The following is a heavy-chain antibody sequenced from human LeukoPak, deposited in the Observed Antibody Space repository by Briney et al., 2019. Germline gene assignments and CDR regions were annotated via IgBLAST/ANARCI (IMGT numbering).Heavy chain of an antibody. CDR1: GFTFSDYY. CDR2: ISSSGSTI. J-gene: IGHJ4*02. D-gene: IGHD1-7*01. V-gene: IGHV3-11*01. Sequence: GGSLRLSCAASGFTFSDYYMSWIRQAPGKGLEWVSYISSSGSTIYYADSVKGRFTISRDNAKNSLYLQMNNLRAEDTAVYYCASPKSNWNFFSGDYWGQGTLVTVSS. CDR3: ASPKSNWNFFSGDY.